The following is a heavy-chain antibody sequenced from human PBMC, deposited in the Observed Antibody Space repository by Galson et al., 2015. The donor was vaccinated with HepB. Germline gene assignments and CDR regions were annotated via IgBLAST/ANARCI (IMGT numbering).Heavy chain of an antibody. CDR2: IYYSGST. CDR3: ARHGGGNSFVFADAFDI. CDR1: GGSISSYY. D-gene: IGHD4-23*01. J-gene: IGHJ3*02. V-gene: IGHV4-59*08. Sequence: QVQLQESGPGLVKPSETLSLTCTVSGGSISSYYWSWIRQPPGKGLEWIGYIYYSGSTNYNPSLKSRVTISVDTSKNQFSLKLSSVTAADTAVYYCARHGGGNSFVFADAFDIWGQGTMVTVSS.